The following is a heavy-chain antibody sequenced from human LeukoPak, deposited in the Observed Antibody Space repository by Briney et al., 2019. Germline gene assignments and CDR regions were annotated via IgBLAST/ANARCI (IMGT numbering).Heavy chain of an antibody. V-gene: IGHV1-18*01. CDR1: GYTFTNFG. CDR2: ISGYNGNT. J-gene: IGHJ5*02. Sequence: ASVTVSCKASGYTFTNFGISWVRQAPGQGLEWMGWISGYNGNTNYAQKLQGRVALTRDMSTSTDYLELSSLRSEDTAVYYCARDNSVRDEAWWFNPWGQGTLVTVSS. CDR3: ARDNSVRDEAWWFNP. D-gene: IGHD5-24*01.